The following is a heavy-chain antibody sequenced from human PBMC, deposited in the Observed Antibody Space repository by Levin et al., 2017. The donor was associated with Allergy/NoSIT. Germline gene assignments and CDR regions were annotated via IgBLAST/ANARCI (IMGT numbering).Heavy chain of an antibody. V-gene: IGHV3-21*01. Sequence: GESLKISCAASGFTFSSYSMNWVRQAPGKGLEWVSSISSSSSYIYYADSVKGRFTISRDNAKNSLYLQMNSLRAEDTAVYYCASLRPFDYWGQGTLVTVSS. CDR2: ISSSSSYI. J-gene: IGHJ4*02. CDR3: ASLRPFDY. CDR1: GFTFSSYS.